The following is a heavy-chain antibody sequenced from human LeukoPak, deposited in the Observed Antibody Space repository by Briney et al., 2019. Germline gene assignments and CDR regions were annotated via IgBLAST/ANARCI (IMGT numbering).Heavy chain of an antibody. CDR1: GASISSSSYY. CDR3: ASLAGPREDY. J-gene: IGHJ4*02. D-gene: IGHD6-19*01. V-gene: IGHV4-39*07. CDR2: IYTSGST. Sequence: SETLSLTCTVSGASISSSSYYWVWIRQPPGKGLEWIGSIYTSGSTHYNPSLKSRVTISVDTSKNQLSLKLSSVTAADTAVYYCASLAGPREDYWGQGTLVTVSS.